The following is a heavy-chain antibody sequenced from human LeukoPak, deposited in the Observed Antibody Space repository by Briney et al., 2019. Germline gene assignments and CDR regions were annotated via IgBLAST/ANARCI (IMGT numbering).Heavy chain of an antibody. V-gene: IGHV3-15*01. J-gene: IGHJ3*02. D-gene: IGHD3-9*01. CDR1: GVTFSNAW. CDR3: TTDPTGYRDTPTDAFDI. CDR2: IKSKTDGGTT. Sequence: KAGGSLRLSCAASGVTFSNAWMSWVRQAPGKGRGWVGRIKSKTDGGTTDYAAPVKGRFTISRDDSKNTLYLQTNSLKTEDTAAYYCTTDPTGYRDTPTDAFDIWGQGTMVTVSS.